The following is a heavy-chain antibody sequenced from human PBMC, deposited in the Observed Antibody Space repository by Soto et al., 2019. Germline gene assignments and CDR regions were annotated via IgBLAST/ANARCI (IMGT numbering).Heavy chain of an antibody. V-gene: IGHV1-8*01. Sequence: ASVKVSCKASGYTFTSYDINWVRQATGQGLEWMGWMNPNSGNTGYAQKFQGRVTMTRNTSISTAYMELGSLRSEDTAVYYCARAGLEWLLGYYYYGMDVWGQGTRVTVSS. J-gene: IGHJ6*02. CDR3: ARAGLEWLLGYYYYGMDV. CDR1: GYTFTSYD. D-gene: IGHD3-3*01. CDR2: MNPNSGNT.